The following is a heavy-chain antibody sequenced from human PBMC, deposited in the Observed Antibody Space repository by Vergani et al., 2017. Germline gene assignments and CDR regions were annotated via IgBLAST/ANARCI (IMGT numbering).Heavy chain of an antibody. D-gene: IGHD4-17*01. J-gene: IGHJ6*02. CDR1: GYTFTDHY. CDR3: ATPQTVTTGGMEV. V-gene: IGHV1-69-2*01. CDR2: VDPEDGET. Sequence: EVQLVQSGAEVKKPGATMKISCKVSGYTFTDHYMHWVKQAPGKGLEWMGLVDPEDGETIYAEKFKGRVTIAADTSTDTAHLELSSLRSEDMAVYYCATPQTVTTGGMEVWGQXP.